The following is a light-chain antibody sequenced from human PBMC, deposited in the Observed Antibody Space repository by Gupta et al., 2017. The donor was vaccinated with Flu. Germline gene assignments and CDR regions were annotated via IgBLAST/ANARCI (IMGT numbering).Light chain of an antibody. Sequence: SGPNVGDCDDVHWYPHGPGQAPKLLIYGYTNRPSGVPDRFSGSRSGATAALAITGLLAEDEANYYCQSCDSNLSGVFGGGTKLTVL. V-gene: IGLV1-40*03. CDR3: QSCDSNLSGV. J-gene: IGLJ3*02. CDR1: GPNVGDCDD. CDR2: GYT.